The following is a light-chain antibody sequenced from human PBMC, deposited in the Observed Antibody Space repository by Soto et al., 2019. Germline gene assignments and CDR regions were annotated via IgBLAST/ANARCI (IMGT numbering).Light chain of an antibody. CDR3: HQYGTSART. V-gene: IGKV3-20*01. CDR2: GAS. CDR1: QSVGGSY. J-gene: IGKJ2*01. Sequence: EIVLTQSPGTLSLSPGERATLSCRASQSVGGSYLAWYQKKHGQAPRLLIYGASIRATGIPDRFSGSGSGTDFTLTISRLEPEDFAVYYCHQYGTSARTFGQGTKLEIK.